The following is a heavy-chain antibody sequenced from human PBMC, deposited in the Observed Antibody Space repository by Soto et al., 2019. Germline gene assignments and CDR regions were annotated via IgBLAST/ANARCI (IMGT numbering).Heavy chain of an antibody. J-gene: IGHJ5*02. Sequence: SETLSLTXAVSGGSISSGGYSWSWIRQPPGKGLEWIGYIYHSGSTYYNPSLKSRVTISVDRSKNQFSLKLSSVTAADTAVYYCARVRYCSGGSCYSYNWFDPWGQGTLVTVSS. CDR1: GGSISSGGYS. CDR3: ARVRYCSGGSCYSYNWFDP. CDR2: IYHSGST. D-gene: IGHD2-15*01. V-gene: IGHV4-30-2*01.